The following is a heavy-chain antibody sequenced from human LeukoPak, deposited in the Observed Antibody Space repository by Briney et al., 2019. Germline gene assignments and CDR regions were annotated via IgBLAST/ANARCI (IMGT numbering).Heavy chain of an antibody. CDR2: IIPILGIA. J-gene: IGHJ6*02. CDR3: ARVRFTIFGVVRHYYYYGMDV. Sequence: GSSVKVSCKASGGTFSSYAISWVRQAPGQGLEWMGRIIPILGIANYAQKFQGRVTITADKSTSTAYMELSSLRSEDTAVYYCARVRFTIFGVVRHYYYYGMDVWGQGTTVTVSS. CDR1: GGTFSSYA. V-gene: IGHV1-69*04. D-gene: IGHD3-3*01.